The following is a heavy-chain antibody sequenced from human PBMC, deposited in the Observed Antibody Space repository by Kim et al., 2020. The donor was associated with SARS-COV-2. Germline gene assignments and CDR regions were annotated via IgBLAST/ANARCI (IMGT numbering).Heavy chain of an antibody. CDR1: GFTFSSYA. D-gene: IGHD6-19*01. CDR2: ISYDGSNK. CDR3: ARGGIAVAGTADY. V-gene: IGHV3-30*04. Sequence: GGSLRLSCAASGFTFSSYAMHWVRQAPGKGLEWVAVISYDGSNKYYADSVKGRFTISRDNSKNTLYLQMSSLRAEDTAVYYCARGGIAVAGTADYWGQGTLVTVSS. J-gene: IGHJ4*02.